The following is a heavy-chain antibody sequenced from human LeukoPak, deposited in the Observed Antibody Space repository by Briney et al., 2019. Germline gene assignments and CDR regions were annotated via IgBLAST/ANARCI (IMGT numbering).Heavy chain of an antibody. Sequence: SETLSLTCAVYGGSFSGYYWSWIRQPPGKGLEWIGEINHSGSTNYNPSLKSRVTISVDTSKNQFSLKLSSVTAADTAVYYCALKYDFWSGYFRGNWFDPWGQGTLVTVSS. CDR1: GGSFSGYY. CDR3: ALKYDFWSGYFRGNWFDP. D-gene: IGHD3-3*01. J-gene: IGHJ5*02. CDR2: INHSGST. V-gene: IGHV4-34*01.